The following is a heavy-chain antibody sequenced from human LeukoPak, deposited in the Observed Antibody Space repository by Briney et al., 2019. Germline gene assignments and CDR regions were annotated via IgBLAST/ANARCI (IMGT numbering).Heavy chain of an antibody. CDR2: ISSSSSYI. Sequence: PGGSLRLSCAASGFTFSSYSMNWVRQAPGKGLEWVSSISSSSSYIYYADSVKGRFTISRDNAKNSLYLQMNSLRAEDTAVCYCARDARTSWGNDCWGQGTLVTVSS. V-gene: IGHV3-21*01. D-gene: IGHD2-2*01. J-gene: IGHJ4*02. CDR1: GFTFSSYS. CDR3: ARDARTSWGNDC.